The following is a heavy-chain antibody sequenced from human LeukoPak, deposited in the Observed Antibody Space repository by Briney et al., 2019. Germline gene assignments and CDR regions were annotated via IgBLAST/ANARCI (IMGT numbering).Heavy chain of an antibody. Sequence: PSETLSLTCTVSGGSISTYYWSWIRQPPGRGLEWLGNIYYSGSTSYNPSLKSRLTMAIDTPKNQFSLKLSSVTAADTALYYCARVFTIYARIDGGSPTPINHFDFWGQGTLVTVSS. V-gene: IGHV4-59*01. CDR3: ARVFTIYARIDGGSPTPINHFDF. CDR2: IYYSGST. D-gene: IGHD3-3*01. J-gene: IGHJ4*02. CDR1: GGSISTYY.